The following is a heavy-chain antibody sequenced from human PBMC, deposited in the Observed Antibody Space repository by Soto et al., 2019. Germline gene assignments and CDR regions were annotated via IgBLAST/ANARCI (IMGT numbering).Heavy chain of an antibody. CDR2: ISYDGSNK. V-gene: IGHV3-30-3*01. J-gene: IGHJ6*02. CDR3: AREGPWWYGATTEVPYYYYGMDV. CDR1: GFTFSSYA. Sequence: GGSLRLSCAASGFTFSSYAMHWVRQAPGKGLEWVAVISYDGSNKYYADSVKGRFTISRDNSKNTLYLQMNSLRAEDTAVYYCAREGPWWYGATTEVPYYYYGMDVWGQGTTVTVSS. D-gene: IGHD2-15*01.